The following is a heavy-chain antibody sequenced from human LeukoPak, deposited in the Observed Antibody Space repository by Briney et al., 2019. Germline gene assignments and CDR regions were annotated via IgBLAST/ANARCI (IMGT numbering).Heavy chain of an antibody. CDR2: ISSNGGST. Sequence: GGSLRLSCAASGFTFSSYGMTWVRQAPGKGLEFVSAISSNGGSTYYATSVKGRFPISRDNSKTTLYLQMGSLRAEDMAVYYCARVSGYYYGSGSYHNPDAFDIWGQGTMVTVSS. CDR1: GFTFSSYG. J-gene: IGHJ3*02. D-gene: IGHD3-10*01. CDR3: ARVSGYYYGSGSYHNPDAFDI. V-gene: IGHV3-64*01.